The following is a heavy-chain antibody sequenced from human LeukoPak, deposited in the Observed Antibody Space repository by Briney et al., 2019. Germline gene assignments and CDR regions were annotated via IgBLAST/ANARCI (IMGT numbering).Heavy chain of an antibody. J-gene: IGHJ4*02. CDR2: INSSESTI. V-gene: IGHV3-48*03. Sequence: QPGGSLRLSCAASGFTFSSYEMNWVRQGPGKGLEWVSYINSSESTIYYADSVKGRFTISRDNAKNSLYLQMNSLRAEDTAVYYCAKLTYGSGTYGAFDYWGQGTLVTVST. CDR3: AKLTYGSGTYGAFDY. D-gene: IGHD3-10*01. CDR1: GFTFSSYE.